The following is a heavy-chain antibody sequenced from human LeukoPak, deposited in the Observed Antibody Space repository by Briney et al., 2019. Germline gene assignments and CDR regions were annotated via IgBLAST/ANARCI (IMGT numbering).Heavy chain of an antibody. CDR2: ISSSSSSI. D-gene: IGHD6-13*01. CDR3: ARGTGSGSWLVDY. CDR1: GFTFSSYS. Sequence: GGSLRLSCAASGFTFSSYSMNWVRQAPGKGLELVSFISSSSSSIDYADSVKGRFTISRENAQNSLYLQMNSLRGDDTAVYYCARGTGSGSWLVDYWGQGTLVTVSS. V-gene: IGHV3-48*01. J-gene: IGHJ4*02.